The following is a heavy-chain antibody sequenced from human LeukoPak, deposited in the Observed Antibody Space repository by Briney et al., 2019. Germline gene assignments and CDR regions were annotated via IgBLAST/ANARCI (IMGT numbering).Heavy chain of an antibody. V-gene: IGHV4-34*01. CDR3: ARGRVSYFDY. Sequence: SETLSLTCAVYGGSFSGYYWSWIRQPPGKGLEWIGEINHSGSTNYNPSLKSRVTISVDTSKNQFSLKLSSVTAADTAVYYCARGRVSYFDYWGQGTLVTFSS. CDR2: INHSGST. CDR1: GGSFSGYY. J-gene: IGHJ4*02. D-gene: IGHD2-8*01.